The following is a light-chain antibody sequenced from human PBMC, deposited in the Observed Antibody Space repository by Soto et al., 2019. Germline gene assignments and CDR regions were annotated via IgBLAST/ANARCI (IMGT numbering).Light chain of an antibody. CDR2: AAS. Sequence: DIQMTQSPSSLSASVGDRVTITCRASQGIRNYLAWYQQKPGKVPKLLIYAASTLQSGVPSRFSGSGSGTDFTLTISSLQPEDVATYYCQKYNSAPPLTFGQGTRLEIK. J-gene: IGKJ5*01. V-gene: IGKV1-27*01. CDR1: QGIRNY. CDR3: QKYNSAPPLT.